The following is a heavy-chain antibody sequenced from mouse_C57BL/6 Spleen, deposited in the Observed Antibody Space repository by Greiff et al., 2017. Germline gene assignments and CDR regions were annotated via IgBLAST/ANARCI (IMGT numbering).Heavy chain of an antibody. CDR1: GYTFTDYY. V-gene: IGHV1-76*01. J-gene: IGHJ4*01. CDR3: ARGIRDMDY. CDR2: IYPGSGNT. Sequence: QVQLQQSGAELVRPGASVKLSCKASGYTFTDYYINWVKQRPGQGLEWIARIYPGSGNTYYNEKFKGKATLTAEKSSSTAYMQLSSLTSEDSAVYFWARGIRDMDYWGQGTSVTVSS.